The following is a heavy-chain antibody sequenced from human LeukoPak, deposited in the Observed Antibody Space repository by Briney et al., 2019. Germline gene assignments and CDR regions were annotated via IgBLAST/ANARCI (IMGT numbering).Heavy chain of an antibody. CDR1: GGTFSSYT. CDR2: IIPILGIA. CDR3: ARAGLDGYNFDY. D-gene: IGHD5-24*01. V-gene: IGHV1-69*02. Sequence: GASVKVSCKASGGTFSSYTISWVRQAPGRGLEWMGRIIPILGIANYAQKFQGRVTITADKSTSTAYMELSSLRSEDTAVYYCARAGLDGYNFDYWGQGTLVTVSS. J-gene: IGHJ4*02.